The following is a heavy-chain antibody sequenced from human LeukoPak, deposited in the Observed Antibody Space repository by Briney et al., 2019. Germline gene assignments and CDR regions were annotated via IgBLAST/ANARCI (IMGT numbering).Heavy chain of an antibody. D-gene: IGHD2-15*01. CDR2: IRSKACGGTT. CDR3: TRGLRYCSGGSCTYGMDV. CDR1: GFTFGDYA. J-gene: IGHJ6*02. V-gene: IGHV3-49*04. Sequence: GGSLRLSCTASGFTFGDYAMSWVRQAPGKGLEWVGFIRSKACGGTTEYAASVKGRFTISRDDSKSIAYLQMNSLKTEDTAVYYCTRGLRYCSGGSCTYGMDVWGQGTTVTVSS.